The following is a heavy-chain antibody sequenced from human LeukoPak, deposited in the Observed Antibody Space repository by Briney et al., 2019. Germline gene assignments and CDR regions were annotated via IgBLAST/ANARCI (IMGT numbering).Heavy chain of an antibody. CDR1: GYTFTGYY. CDR3: ARDDHTPQPHQPVGY. Sequence: ASVKVSCKASGYTFTGYYMHWVRQAPGQGLEWMGWINPNSGGTNYAQKFQGWVTMTRDTSISTAYMELSRLRSDDTAVYYCARDDHTPQPHQPVGYWGQGTLVTVSS. J-gene: IGHJ4*02. V-gene: IGHV1-2*04. CDR2: INPNSGGT. D-gene: IGHD2-2*01.